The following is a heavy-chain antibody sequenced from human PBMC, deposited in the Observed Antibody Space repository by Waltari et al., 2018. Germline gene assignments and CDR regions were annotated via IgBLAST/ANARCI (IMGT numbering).Heavy chain of an antibody. Sequence: VRLLESGGGLVQPGGSLSLSCAASGFTFSDYSIRWVRQSPEKGLEWVSAISGSGHLAHYADSVKGRFTISRDNSKNTLYLQMNSLRAGDTAIYYCAKLWDLSGYWGQGALVTVSS. D-gene: IGHD1-26*01. CDR1: GFTFSDYS. V-gene: IGHV3-23*01. CDR2: ISGSGHLA. J-gene: IGHJ4*02. CDR3: AKLWDLSGY.